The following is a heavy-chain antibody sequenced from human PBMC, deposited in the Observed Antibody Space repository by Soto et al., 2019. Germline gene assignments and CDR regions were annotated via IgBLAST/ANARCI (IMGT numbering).Heavy chain of an antibody. CDR3: VGTGTTVAF. CDR1: GASVNNGDDY. CDR2: IFYSGDT. V-gene: IGHV4-30-4*01. Sequence: VQLQGSGPGLVKPSQNLSLTCTVSGASVNNGDDYWSYIRQSPGKGLEWLGYIFYSGDTYYNPALKSRATISLNTSRNNIFLQLPSVTDAYTAVYFCVGTGTTVAFWGQGNLVTVSS. D-gene: IGHD1-7*01. J-gene: IGHJ1*01.